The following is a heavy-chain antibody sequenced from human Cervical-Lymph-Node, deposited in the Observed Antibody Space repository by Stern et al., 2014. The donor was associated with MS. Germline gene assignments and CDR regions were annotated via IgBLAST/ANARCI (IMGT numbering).Heavy chain of an antibody. J-gene: IGHJ5*02. CDR3: ALSSETSDRWYSLGYDL. CDR2: IFHVVGTP. Sequence: VHLVESGAEVTKPGSSVKVSCKASGGTFSKFPSSWVRQAPGQGLEWMGGIFHVVGTPTYAQDFRGSVTITADVSTSTVYMELSSLRSDDTAVYYCALSSETSDRWYSLGYDLWGQGTLVTVSS. CDR1: GGTFSKFP. D-gene: IGHD6-13*01. V-gene: IGHV1-69*01.